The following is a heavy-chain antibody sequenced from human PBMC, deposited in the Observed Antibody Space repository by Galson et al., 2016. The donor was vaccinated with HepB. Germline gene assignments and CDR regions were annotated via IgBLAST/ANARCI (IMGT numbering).Heavy chain of an antibody. CDR1: GDSISNVGRH. Sequence: SETLSLTCTVSGDSISNVGRHWGWFRQSPEMGLEYIGSIHSSGTSYYNPSLTSRVTVSADMSRNQFFLSLTSVTAADTAIYYCVRLWTAAAVANRRGSVYWSQGTRVTVSS. CDR3: VRLWTAAAVANRRGSVY. D-gene: IGHD6-13*01. CDR2: IHSSGTS. J-gene: IGHJ4*02. V-gene: IGHV4-39*01.